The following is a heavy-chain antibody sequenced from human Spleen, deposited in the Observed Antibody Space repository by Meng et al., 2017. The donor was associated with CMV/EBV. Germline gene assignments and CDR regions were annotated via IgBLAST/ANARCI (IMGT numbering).Heavy chain of an antibody. V-gene: IGHV3-11*04. CDR1: GFTFIDYY. CDR3: AREGATTYYDFWSGYYKGCGMDV. J-gene: IGHJ6*02. CDR2: ISTRGNTI. Sequence: GGSLRLSCAASGFTFIDYYMSWIRQPPGKGLEWVSYISTRGNTIYYADSVKGRFTISRDNAKNSLYLQMNSLRAEDTAVYYCAREGATTYYDFWSGYYKGCGMDVWGQGTTVTVSS. D-gene: IGHD3-3*01.